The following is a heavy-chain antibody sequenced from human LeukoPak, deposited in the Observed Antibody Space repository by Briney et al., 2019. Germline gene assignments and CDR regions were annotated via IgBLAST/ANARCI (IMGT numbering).Heavy chain of an antibody. CDR1: TGSFSSSY. J-gene: IGHJ4*02. V-gene: IGHV4-59*01. CDR2: VYYDGRT. Sequence: SETLSLTCTVSTGSFSSSYWSWFRQPPGKGLEWIGYVYYDGRTNYHPSLKGRVTISLDTSKNQFSLKLTSVAAADTAVYDCTRGTGWLTTDWGQGTLVTVSS. D-gene: IGHD5-12*01. CDR3: TRGTGWLTTD.